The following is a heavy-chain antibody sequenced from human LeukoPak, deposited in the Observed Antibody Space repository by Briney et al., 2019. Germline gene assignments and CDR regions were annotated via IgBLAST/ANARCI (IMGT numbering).Heavy chain of an antibody. CDR2: IYPGDSDT. D-gene: IGHD3-3*01. J-gene: IGHJ5*01. CDR3: AIFDFLFGEIDNWFDS. Sequence: GESLKISCKGSGYNFTIYWIGWVRQMPGKGLEWMGVIYPGDSDTRYSPSFQGQVTIPADKSISTAYLQWSSLKASDTAMYYCAIFDFLFGEIDNWFDSWGQGTLVTVSS. V-gene: IGHV5-51*01. CDR1: GYNFTIYW.